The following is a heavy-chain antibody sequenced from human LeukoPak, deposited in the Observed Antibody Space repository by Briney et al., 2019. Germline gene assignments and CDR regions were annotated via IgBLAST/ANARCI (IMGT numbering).Heavy chain of an antibody. D-gene: IGHD4-17*01. Sequence: SETLSLTCTVSGGSISSHYWSWIRQPPGRGLEWIGYIYYSGSTNYNPSLKSRVTISVDTSKNQFSLKLSSVTAADTAVYYCARHEPYGDYPVMCQYYFDYWGQGTLVTVSS. CDR1: GGSISSHY. CDR3: ARHEPYGDYPVMCQYYFDY. CDR2: IYYSGST. J-gene: IGHJ4*02. V-gene: IGHV4-59*08.